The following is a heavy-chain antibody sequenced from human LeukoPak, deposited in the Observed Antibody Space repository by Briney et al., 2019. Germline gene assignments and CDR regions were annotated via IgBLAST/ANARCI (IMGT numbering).Heavy chain of an antibody. D-gene: IGHD5-12*01. CDR2: IYYSGST. CDR1: GGSISSHF. CDR3: ARFEGVATFDY. J-gene: IGHJ4*02. Sequence: SETLSLTCTVSGGSISSHFWSWIRQPPGKGLEWIGYIYYSGSTNYNPSLESRVTISVDTSKNQFSLKLSSVTAAATAVYYCARFEGVATFDYWGQGTLVTVSS. V-gene: IGHV4-59*11.